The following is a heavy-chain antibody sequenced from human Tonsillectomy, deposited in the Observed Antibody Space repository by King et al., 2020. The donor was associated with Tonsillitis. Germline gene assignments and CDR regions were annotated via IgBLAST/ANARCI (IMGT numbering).Heavy chain of an antibody. D-gene: IGHD3-22*01. CDR1: GFTFSSYS. J-gene: IGHJ4*02. CDR3: ARDLGNYYVSSGFALDY. Sequence: VQLVESGGGLVQPGGSLRLSCAASGFTFSSYSMNWVRQAPGKGLEWVSYISSSSSTIYYADSVKGRFTISRDNAKNSLYLQMNSLRAEDTAVYYCARDLGNYYVSSGFALDYWGQGTLVTVSS. CDR2: ISSSSSTI. V-gene: IGHV3-48*01.